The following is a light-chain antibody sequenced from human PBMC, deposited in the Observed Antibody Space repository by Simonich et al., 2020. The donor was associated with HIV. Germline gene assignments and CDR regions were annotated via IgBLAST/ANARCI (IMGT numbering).Light chain of an antibody. J-gene: IGLJ3*02. V-gene: IGLV1-44*01. CDR1: SSNIGNNT. Sequence: QSVLTQPPSASGTPGQRVTISCSGSSSNIGNNTVHWYQQLPGTAPKPLISSNNQRPSGVPVRFSGSKSGTSASLAISGLQSEDEADYYCAAWDDSLNGPVFGGGTKMTVL. CDR2: SNN. CDR3: AAWDDSLNGPV.